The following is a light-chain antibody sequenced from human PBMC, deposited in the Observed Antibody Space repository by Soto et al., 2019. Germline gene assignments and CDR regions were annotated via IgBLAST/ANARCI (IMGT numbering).Light chain of an antibody. J-gene: IGKJ1*01. CDR3: QQYINLWT. CDR2: KAS. V-gene: IGKV1-5*03. Sequence: SPSTLSGSVGDIVTITCRASQTISSWLAWYQQKPGKAPKLLIYKASTLKSGVPSRFSGSGSGTEFTLTISSLQSEDFAVYYCQQYINLWTFGQGTKVDIK. CDR1: QTISSW.